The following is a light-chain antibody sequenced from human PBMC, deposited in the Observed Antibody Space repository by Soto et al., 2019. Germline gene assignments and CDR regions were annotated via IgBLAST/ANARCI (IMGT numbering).Light chain of an antibody. CDR3: QQRYTLPFT. CDR1: HDISTF. CDR2: DAS. Sequence: DIQLTQSPSLLSASIVDRVTITFRASHDISTFLAWYQQKPGKAPKLLIYDASTLQSGVPSRFSGSGSGTEFTLTISGLLPEDFAAYHCQQRYTLPFTFGQGTRLEIK. V-gene: IGKV1-9*01. J-gene: IGKJ5*01.